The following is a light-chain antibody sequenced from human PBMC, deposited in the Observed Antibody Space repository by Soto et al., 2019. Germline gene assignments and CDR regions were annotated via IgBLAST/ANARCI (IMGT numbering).Light chain of an antibody. CDR3: HQTYSFPPT. V-gene: IGKV1-39*01. Sequence: DIQMTQSPSSLSASVGDSVTISCRASQSISNYVNWYQHKLGKAPTLLVYAASVLQSGAPSRFSGSGSGTDFTLTITSLQPEDFAIYYCHQTYSFPPTFGQGTKV. CDR1: QSISNY. J-gene: IGKJ2*01. CDR2: AAS.